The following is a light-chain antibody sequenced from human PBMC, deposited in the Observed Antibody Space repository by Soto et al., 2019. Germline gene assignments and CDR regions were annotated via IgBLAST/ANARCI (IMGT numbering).Light chain of an antibody. CDR1: QGISRY. CDR2: ATS. Sequence: DIQMTQSPSSLSASVGDRVTITCRASQGISRYVAWFQQKPGRAPKSLIYATSRLQSGVPSTFSGSGSVLEFTLTNISLQPEDYAAYYCQQDDTFRRAFGEGTKVEI. CDR3: QQDDTFRRA. V-gene: IGKV1-16*01. J-gene: IGKJ4*02.